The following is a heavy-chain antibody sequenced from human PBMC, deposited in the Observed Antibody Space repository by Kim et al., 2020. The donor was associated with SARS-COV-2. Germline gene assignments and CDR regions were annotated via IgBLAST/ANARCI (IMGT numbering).Heavy chain of an antibody. CDR3: ARVWGTHTFDY. V-gene: IGHV1-2*06. J-gene: IGHJ4*02. CDR2: INPHSGGT. Sequence: ASVKVSCKASGYTFTDYYLHWVRQAPGQGLEWMGRINPHSGGTNYAQKFQGRVTMTRDTSIRTAYLDLSRLRSDDTAVYYCARVWGTHTFDYWGQGTLVTVSS. D-gene: IGHD3-16*01. CDR1: GYTFTDYY.